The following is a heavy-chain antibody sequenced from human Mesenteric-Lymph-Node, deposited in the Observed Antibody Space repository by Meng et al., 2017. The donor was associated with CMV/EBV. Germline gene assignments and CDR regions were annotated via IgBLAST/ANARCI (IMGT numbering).Heavy chain of an antibody. Sequence: GESLKISCAASGFTFSTYSMNWVRQAPGKGLEWVSSISSSSSYTYYADSVKGRFTISRDNAKDSLYLQMNSLRAEDTAVYYCARQQYSSSWFFDYWGQGTLVTVSS. J-gene: IGHJ4*02. CDR1: GFTFSTYS. D-gene: IGHD6-13*01. CDR3: ARQQYSSSWFFDY. V-gene: IGHV3-21*04. CDR2: ISSSSSYT.